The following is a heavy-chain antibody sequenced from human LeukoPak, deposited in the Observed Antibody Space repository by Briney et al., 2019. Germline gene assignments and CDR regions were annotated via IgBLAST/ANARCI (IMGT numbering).Heavy chain of an antibody. D-gene: IGHD3-10*01. CDR1: GFTFDDYA. J-gene: IGHJ3*02. V-gene: IGHV3-9*01. CDR2: VSWNSGSI. CDR3: ARVDSLLSEKNAKRITMVRQPWQRAFDI. Sequence: PGRSLRLSCAASGFTFDDYAMHWVRQAPGKGLEWVSGVSWNSGSIDYADSVKGRFTISRDNAKNSLYLQMNSLRAEDTAVYYCARVDSLLSEKNAKRITMVRQPWQRAFDIWGQGTMVTVSS.